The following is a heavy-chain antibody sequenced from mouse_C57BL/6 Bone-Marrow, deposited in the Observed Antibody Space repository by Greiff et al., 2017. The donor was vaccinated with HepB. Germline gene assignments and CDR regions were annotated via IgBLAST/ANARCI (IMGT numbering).Heavy chain of an antibody. J-gene: IGHJ4*01. CDR3: ARQMLLRLYAMDY. D-gene: IGHD1-1*01. CDR1: GFTFSDYG. CDR2: ISSGSSTI. Sequence: EVNVVESGGGLVKPGGSLKLSCAASGFTFSDYGMHWVRQAPEKGLEWVAYISSGSSTIYYADTVKGRFTISRDNAKNTLFLQMTSLRSEDTAMYYCARQMLLRLYAMDYWGQGTSVTVSS. V-gene: IGHV5-17*01.